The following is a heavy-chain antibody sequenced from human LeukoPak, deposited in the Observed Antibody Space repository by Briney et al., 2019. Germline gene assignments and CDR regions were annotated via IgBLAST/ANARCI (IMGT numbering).Heavy chain of an antibody. CDR1: GYSISSGYY. Sequence: SETLSLTCTVSGYSISSGYYWGWIRQPPGKGLEWIGSIYHSGSTYYNPSLKSRVTISVDTSKNQFSLKLSSVTAADTAVYYCARTRQARYYYMDVWGKGTTVTISS. CDR2: IYHSGST. CDR3: ARTRQARYYYMDV. J-gene: IGHJ6*03. V-gene: IGHV4-38-2*02.